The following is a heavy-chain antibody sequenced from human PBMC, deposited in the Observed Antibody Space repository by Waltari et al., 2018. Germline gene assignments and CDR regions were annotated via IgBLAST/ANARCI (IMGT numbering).Heavy chain of an antibody. CDR1: GGSISSSSYY. D-gene: IGHD1-1*01. Sequence: QLQLQESGPGLVKPSETLSLTCTVSGGSISSSSYYWGWIRQPPGKGLEWSGSIYYSGSTYYNPSLKSRVTISVDTSKNQFSLKLSSVTAADTAVYYCARGAGTTPLGWFDPWGQGTLVTVSS. V-gene: IGHV4-39*07. J-gene: IGHJ5*02. CDR3: ARGAGTTPLGWFDP. CDR2: IYYSGST.